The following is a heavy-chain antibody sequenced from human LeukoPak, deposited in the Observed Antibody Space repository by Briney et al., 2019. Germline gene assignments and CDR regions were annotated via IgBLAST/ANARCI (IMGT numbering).Heavy chain of an antibody. Sequence: GGSLRLSCAACGFTVSSNSMSWVRQAPGKGLEWVSVIYSGGSTYYADSVKGRFTISRDNSKNTLYLQMNSLRAEDTAVYYCARATGGDYASYAFDIWGQGTMVTVSS. CDR1: GFTVSSNS. CDR3: ARATGGDYASYAFDI. J-gene: IGHJ3*02. CDR2: IYSGGST. D-gene: IGHD4-17*01. V-gene: IGHV3-66*01.